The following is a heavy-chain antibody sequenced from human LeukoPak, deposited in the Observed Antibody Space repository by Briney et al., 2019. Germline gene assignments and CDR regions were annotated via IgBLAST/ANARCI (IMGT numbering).Heavy chain of an antibody. Sequence: GGSLRLSCAASGFTFSSYAMTWVRQAPGKGLDWVAIISYDGSYKYYADSVKGRFTISRDNSNDTLYLQMNSLRADDSGKYYCAREGAEAGMDVWGQGTTVTVSS. CDR3: AREGAEAGMDV. J-gene: IGHJ6*02. V-gene: IGHV3-30*04. CDR1: GFTFSSYA. D-gene: IGHD6-13*01. CDR2: ISYDGSYK.